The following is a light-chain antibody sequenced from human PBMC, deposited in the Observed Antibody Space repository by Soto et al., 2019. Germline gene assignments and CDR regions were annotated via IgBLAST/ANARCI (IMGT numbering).Light chain of an antibody. Sequence: QSVLTQPPSVSGAPGQRVTMSCTGSSSNIGAGYDVHWYQQLPGTAPKLLIYGNINRPSGVPDRFSGSKSGTSASLAITGLQAEDEADYYCPSYDSSLSGNYVFGSGTKLTVL. CDR2: GNI. V-gene: IGLV1-40*01. J-gene: IGLJ1*01. CDR1: SSNIGAGYD. CDR3: PSYDSSLSGNYV.